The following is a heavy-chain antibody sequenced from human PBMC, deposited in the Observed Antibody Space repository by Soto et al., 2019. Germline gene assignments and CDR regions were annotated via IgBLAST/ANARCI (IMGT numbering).Heavy chain of an antibody. CDR1: GFTFSSYA. CDR3: ARVVCYCSSTSCGYFDY. J-gene: IGHJ4*02. CDR2: ISYDGSNK. D-gene: IGHD2-2*01. V-gene: IGHV3-30-3*01. Sequence: QVQLVESGGGVVQPGRSLRLSCAASGFTFSSYAMHWVRQAPGKGLEWVAVISYDGSNKYYADSVKGRFTISRDNSKNTLYLQMNSLRAEDTAVYYCARVVCYCSSTSCGYFDYWGQGTLVTVA.